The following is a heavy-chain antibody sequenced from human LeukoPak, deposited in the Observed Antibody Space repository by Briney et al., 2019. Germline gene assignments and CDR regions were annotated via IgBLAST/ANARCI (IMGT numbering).Heavy chain of an antibody. CDR2: IRRRAYGGAA. CDR1: GFAFEDFA. CDR3: SRNGLVDFDY. Sequence: PGGSLRLSCTTSGFAFEDFAMSWVRQPAGKGLEWVGFIRRRAYGGAAEYAASVKGRFIISRDDSKGIAYLQMNGLKTEDTAVYYCSRNGLVDFDYWGQGSRVIVSP. V-gene: IGHV3-49*04. J-gene: IGHJ4*02.